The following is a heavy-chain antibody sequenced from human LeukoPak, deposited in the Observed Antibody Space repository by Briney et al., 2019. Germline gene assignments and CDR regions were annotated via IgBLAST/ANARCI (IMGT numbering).Heavy chain of an antibody. CDR3: ARDFVEMATIVNYFDY. J-gene: IGHJ4*02. Sequence: SETLSLTCTVSGGSISSGSYYWSWIRQPAEKGLEWIGRIYTSGSTNYNPSLKSRVTISVDTSKNQFSLKLSSVTAADTAVYYCARDFVEMATIVNYFDYWGQGTLVTVSS. CDR2: IYTSGST. CDR1: GGSISSGSYY. V-gene: IGHV4-61*02. D-gene: IGHD5-24*01.